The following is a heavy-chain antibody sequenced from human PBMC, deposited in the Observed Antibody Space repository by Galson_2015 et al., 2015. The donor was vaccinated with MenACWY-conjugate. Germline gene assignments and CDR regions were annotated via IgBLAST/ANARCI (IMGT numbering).Heavy chain of an antibody. CDR3: ARDLSYQPLLHFSETPRGAFGI. Sequence: SLRLSCAASGFTFSSYTMNWVRQAPGKGLEWVSSISSSSTYIYYADSVKGRFTISRDHANNSLYLQMNNLRSDDTALYYCARDLSYQPLLHFSETPRGAFGIWGQGTMVTVSS. J-gene: IGHJ3*02. CDR1: GFTFSSYT. CDR2: ISSSSTYI. D-gene: IGHD2-2*01. V-gene: IGHV3-21*01.